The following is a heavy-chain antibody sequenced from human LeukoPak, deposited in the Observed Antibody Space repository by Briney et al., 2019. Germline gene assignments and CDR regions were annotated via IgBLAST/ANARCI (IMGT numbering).Heavy chain of an antibody. CDR2: IYYSGST. D-gene: IGHD3-22*01. V-gene: IGHV4-31*03. J-gene: IGHJ4*02. CDR3: ARAKTHYYDNSAYVSAFDY. CDR1: GDSISGGYY. Sequence: SETLSLTCTVSGDSISGGYYWSWIRQHPGTGLEWIGYIYYSGSTYYNPSLKSRVTISVDTSKNQFSLKLSSVTAADTAVYYCARAKTHYYDNSAYVSAFDYWGQGTLVTVSS.